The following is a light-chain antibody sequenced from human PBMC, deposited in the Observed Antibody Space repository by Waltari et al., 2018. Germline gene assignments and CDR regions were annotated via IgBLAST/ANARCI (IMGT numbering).Light chain of an antibody. J-gene: IGKJ4*01. CDR2: WAS. Sequence: DFVMTQSPDSLAVSLGARTPLNCQSTQSILYSSNNKNYLAWYQQKPGQSPKLLFYWASTRESGVPDRFSGSGSGTDFTLTISSLQTEDVAVYYCQQYYSTPFTFGGGTKVEIK. CDR3: QQYYSTPFT. CDR1: QSILYSSNNKNY. V-gene: IGKV4-1*01.